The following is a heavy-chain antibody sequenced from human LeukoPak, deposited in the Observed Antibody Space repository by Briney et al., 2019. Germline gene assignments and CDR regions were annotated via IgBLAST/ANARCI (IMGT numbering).Heavy chain of an antibody. D-gene: IGHD6-13*01. CDR1: GFTFSTYG. CDR2: IRYDGSNK. Sequence: GGSLRLSRAASGFTFSTYGMYWVRQAPGKGLECVAFIRYDGSNKYYADSVKGRFTISRDNSKNTLYLQMSSLRAEDTAVYYCAKDPHLGSSPNQYFDYWGQGTLVTVSS. V-gene: IGHV3-30*02. CDR3: AKDPHLGSSPNQYFDY. J-gene: IGHJ4*02.